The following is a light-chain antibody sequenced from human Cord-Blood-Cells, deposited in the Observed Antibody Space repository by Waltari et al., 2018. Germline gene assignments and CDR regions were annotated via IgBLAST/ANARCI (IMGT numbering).Light chain of an antibody. Sequence: SYEPTPPLSASVALAQTARTTSGGKNIGSKKVHWYQQKPGQAPVLVIYRDSNRPSGIPERFSGSNSGNTATLTISRAQAGDEADYYCQVWDSSTVVFGGGTKLTVL. V-gene: IGLV3-9*01. CDR2: RDS. CDR3: QVWDSSTVV. J-gene: IGLJ2*01. CDR1: NIGSKK.